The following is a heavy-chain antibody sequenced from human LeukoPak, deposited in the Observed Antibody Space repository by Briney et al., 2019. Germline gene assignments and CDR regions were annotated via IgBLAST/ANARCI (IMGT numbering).Heavy chain of an antibody. D-gene: IGHD1-14*01. CDR1: EFPFSIYA. Sequence: GGSLRLSCEVSEFPFSIYAMAWVRQAPGQGLGWVSAIDASGSDTYDTDSVKGRFTISRNNSKNTVYLQMNSLRVEDTAVYYCADYRKPQGLDYWGQGTLVTVSS. CDR2: IDASGSDT. J-gene: IGHJ4*02. CDR3: ADYRKPQGLDY. V-gene: IGHV3-23*01.